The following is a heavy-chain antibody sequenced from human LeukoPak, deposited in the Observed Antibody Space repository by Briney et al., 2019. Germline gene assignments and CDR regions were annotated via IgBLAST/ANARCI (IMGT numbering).Heavy chain of an antibody. V-gene: IGHV3-23*01. Sequence: GGSLRLSCAASGFTFSSSAMSWVRQAPGKGLEWVSAISGSGASTYYADSVKGRFTISRDTSKSTLYLQMNSLRAEDTALYYCAKAIVGVSGLGYWGQGTLVTVSS. CDR1: GFTFSSSA. CDR3: AKAIVGVSGLGY. J-gene: IGHJ4*02. D-gene: IGHD1-26*01. CDR2: ISGSGAST.